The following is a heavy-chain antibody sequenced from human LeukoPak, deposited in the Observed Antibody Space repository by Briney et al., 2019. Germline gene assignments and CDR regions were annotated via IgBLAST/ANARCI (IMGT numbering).Heavy chain of an antibody. Sequence: PSETLSLTCTVSGGSISSSSYYWGWIRQPPGKGLEWIGSIYYSGSTYYNPSLKSRVTISVDTSKNQFSLKLSSVTAADTAVYYCARRRANGGRYYMTNFDYWGQGTLVTVSS. CDR3: ARRRANGGRYYMTNFDY. V-gene: IGHV4-39*07. CDR1: GGSISSSSYY. J-gene: IGHJ4*02. CDR2: IYYSGST. D-gene: IGHD3-10*01.